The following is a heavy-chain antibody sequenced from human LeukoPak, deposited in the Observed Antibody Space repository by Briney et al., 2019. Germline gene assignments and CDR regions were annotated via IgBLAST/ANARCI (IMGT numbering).Heavy chain of an antibody. CDR1: GYTFTSYG. CDR2: IIPILGIA. V-gene: IGHV1-69*04. D-gene: IGHD2-15*01. J-gene: IGHJ4*02. CDR3: ARDPPPDCSGGSCYSEGDAPYFDY. Sequence: GASVKVSCKASGYTFTSYGISWVRQAPGQGLEWMGRIIPILGIANYAQKFQGRVTITADKSTSTAYMELSSLRSEDTAVYYCARDPPPDCSGGSCYSEGDAPYFDYWGQGTLVTVSS.